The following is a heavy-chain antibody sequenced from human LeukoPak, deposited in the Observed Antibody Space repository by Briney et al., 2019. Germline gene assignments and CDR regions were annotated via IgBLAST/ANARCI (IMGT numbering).Heavy chain of an antibody. V-gene: IGHV1-8*01. D-gene: IGHD5-24*01. CDR3: ARVAWDGYSFGY. CDR2: MKSNNGHT. CDR1: GYTFTSFD. J-gene: IGHJ4*02. Sequence: ASVKVSCKASGYTFTSFDFDWVRQATGQGLEWMGWMKSNNGHTGYAQKFQGRVTMTRDTSTSTVYMELSSLRSEDTAVYYCARVAWDGYSFGYWGQGTLVTVSS.